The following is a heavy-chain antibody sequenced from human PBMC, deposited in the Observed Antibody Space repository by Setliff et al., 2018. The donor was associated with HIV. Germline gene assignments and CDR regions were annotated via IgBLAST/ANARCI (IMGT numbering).Heavy chain of an antibody. D-gene: IGHD5-18*01. CDR1: GGSFSDQY. CDR2: IYHSGST. J-gene: IGHJ4*02. CDR3: AREQREVSTYYFDY. Sequence: PSETLSLTCAVYGGSFSDQYWSWIRQPPGKGLEWIGSIYHSGSTYYNPSLKSRVTLSVDTSKNQFSLKLSSVTAADTAMYYCAREQREVSTYYFDYWAQGSLVTVSS. V-gene: IGHV4-34*01.